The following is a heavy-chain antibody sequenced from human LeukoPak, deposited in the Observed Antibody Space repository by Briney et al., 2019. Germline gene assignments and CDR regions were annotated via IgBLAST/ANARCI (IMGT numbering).Heavy chain of an antibody. Sequence: ASVTVSCKASGYTFTSYTIHWVRQAPGQRLEWMGWINAGNSNTKYSQKLQGRVIITRDTSANTAYMELSSLRSEDTAMYYCARSYGDYSHFDYWGQGTLVTVSS. CDR3: ARSYGDYSHFDY. CDR2: INAGNSNT. D-gene: IGHD4-17*01. J-gene: IGHJ4*02. V-gene: IGHV1-3*01. CDR1: GYTFTSYT.